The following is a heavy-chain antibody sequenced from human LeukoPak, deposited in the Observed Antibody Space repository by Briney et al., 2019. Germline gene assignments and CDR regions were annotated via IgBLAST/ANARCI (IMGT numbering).Heavy chain of an antibody. CDR1: GGSFSGYY. V-gene: IGHV4-34*01. Sequence: SETLSLTCAVYGGSFSGYYWSWIRQPPGKGLEWIGEINHSGSTNYNPSLKSRVTISVDTSKNQFSLKLSSVTAADTAVYYCARDGPYYYDSSGYDWGQGTLVTVSS. CDR3: ARDGPYYYDSSGYD. CDR2: INHSGST. D-gene: IGHD3-22*01. J-gene: IGHJ4*02.